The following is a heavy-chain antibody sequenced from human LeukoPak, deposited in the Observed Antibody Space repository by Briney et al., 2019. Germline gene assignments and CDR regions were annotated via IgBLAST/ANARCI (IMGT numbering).Heavy chain of an antibody. V-gene: IGHV4-59*08. CDR2: IYYSGST. CDR3: ASSMVRGVSTRTQPFDY. Sequence: PSETLSLTCTVSGGSISSYHWSWIRQPPGKGLEWIGYIYYSGSTNYNPSLKSRVTISVDTSKNQFSLKLSSVTAADTAVYYCASSMVRGVSTRTQPFDYWGQGTLVTVSS. J-gene: IGHJ4*02. CDR1: GGSISSYH. D-gene: IGHD3-10*01.